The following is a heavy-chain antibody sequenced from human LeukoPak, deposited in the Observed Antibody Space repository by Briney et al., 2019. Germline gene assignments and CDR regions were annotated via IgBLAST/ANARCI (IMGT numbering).Heavy chain of an antibody. J-gene: IGHJ4*02. CDR2: ISYSGST. D-gene: IGHD1-26*01. CDR3: ATRRVGATFDY. CDR1: GGSVSTDNYY. V-gene: IGHV4-61*01. Sequence: AETLSLTCTVSGGSVSTDNYYWSWIRQPPGKGLEWIGFISYSGSTTYNPSLKSRITMSVDTSKNQFSLTLSSVTAADTAVYFCATRRVGATFDYWGQGTLVTVSS.